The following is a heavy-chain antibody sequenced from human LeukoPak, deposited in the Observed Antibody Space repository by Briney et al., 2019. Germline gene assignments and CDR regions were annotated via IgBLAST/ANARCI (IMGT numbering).Heavy chain of an antibody. CDR1: GGTFSSYA. D-gene: IGHD3-3*01. CDR2: IIPIFGTA. V-gene: IGHV1-69*13. J-gene: IGHJ4*02. CDR3: AITRGDTIFGDFDY. Sequence: ASVKVSCKASGGTFSSYAISWVRQAPGQGLEWMGGIIPIFGTANYAQKFQGRVTITADESTSTAYMELSSLRSEDTAVYYCAITRGDTIFGDFDYWGQGTLVTVSS.